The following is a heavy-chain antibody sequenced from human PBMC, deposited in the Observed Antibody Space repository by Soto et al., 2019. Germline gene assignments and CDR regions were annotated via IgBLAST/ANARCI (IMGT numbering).Heavy chain of an antibody. J-gene: IGHJ4*02. CDR3: ARSEFYGSGSDPIDY. D-gene: IGHD3-10*01. CDR2: IIPIFGTA. V-gene: IGHV1-69*01. Sequence: QVQLVQSGAEVKKPGSSVKVSCKASGGTFRSYAISWVRQAPGQGLEWMGGIIPIFGTANYAQKFQGRVTITADESTSTAYMELSSLRSEDTDVYYCARSEFYGSGSDPIDYWGQGTLVTVSS. CDR1: GGTFRSYA.